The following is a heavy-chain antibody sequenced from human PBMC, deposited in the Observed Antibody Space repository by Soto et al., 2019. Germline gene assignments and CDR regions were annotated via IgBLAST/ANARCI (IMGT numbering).Heavy chain of an antibody. D-gene: IGHD6-19*01. Sequence: QVQLQESGPGLVKPSETLSLTCTVSGGSISSYYWSWIRQPPGKGLEWIGYIYYSGSTNYNPSLKSRVTISVDTSENQFSLNLSSVTAADTAVYYCARGKEEGWLDYFDYWGQGTLVTVSS. CDR1: GGSISSYY. CDR3: ARGKEEGWLDYFDY. V-gene: IGHV4-59*01. J-gene: IGHJ4*02. CDR2: IYYSGST.